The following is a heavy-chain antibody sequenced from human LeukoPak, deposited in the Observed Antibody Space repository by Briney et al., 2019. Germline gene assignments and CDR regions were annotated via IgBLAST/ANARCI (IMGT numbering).Heavy chain of an antibody. V-gene: IGHV2-5*08. J-gene: IGHJ5*02. Sequence: TLSLTCTVSGGSISSYYWNWIRQPPGKALEWLALIYWDDDKRYSPSLKSRLTITKDTSKNQVVLTMTNMDPVDTATYYCAHTGSWSHLWFDPWGQGTLVTVSS. CDR2: IYWDDDK. D-gene: IGHD6-19*01. CDR3: AHTGSWSHLWFDP. CDR1: GGSISSYYW.